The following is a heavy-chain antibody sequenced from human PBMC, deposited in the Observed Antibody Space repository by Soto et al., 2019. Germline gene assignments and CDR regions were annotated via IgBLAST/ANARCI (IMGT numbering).Heavy chain of an antibody. Sequence: EVQLVESGGDLVQPGGSLRLSCAASGFTFSGYSMNWIHQAPGKGLEWVSYISSGSSAIYYADSVKGRFTISRDNAKNSLHLQMNSLRAEDTAVYYCARDGRLTYYDFWSGYFDYWGQGTLVTVSS. CDR1: GFTFSGYS. J-gene: IGHJ4*02. V-gene: IGHV3-48*01. D-gene: IGHD3-3*01. CDR2: ISSGSSAI. CDR3: ARDGRLTYYDFWSGYFDY.